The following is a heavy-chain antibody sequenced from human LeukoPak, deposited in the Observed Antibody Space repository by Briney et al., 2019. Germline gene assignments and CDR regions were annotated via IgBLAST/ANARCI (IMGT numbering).Heavy chain of an antibody. V-gene: IGHV3-66*01. J-gene: IGHJ4*02. Sequence: PGGSLRLSCEASGITVSTNYMSWVRQAPGKGLEWVSVIYSGGSTYYADSVKGRFTISRDNSKNTLYLQMNSLRAEDTAVYYCARAPWIQLYFDYWGQGTLVTVSS. CDR2: IYSGGST. CDR1: GITVSTNY. CDR3: ARAPWIQLYFDY. D-gene: IGHD5-18*01.